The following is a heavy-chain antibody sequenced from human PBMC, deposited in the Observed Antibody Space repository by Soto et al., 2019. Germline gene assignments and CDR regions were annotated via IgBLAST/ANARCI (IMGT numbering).Heavy chain of an antibody. Sequence: ASVKVSCKASGGTFSSYAISWVRQAPGQGLEWMGGIIPIFGTANYAQKFQGRVTITADESTSTAYMELSSLRSEDTAVYYCARYRGHPVSVLAFDIWGQGTMVTVSS. V-gene: IGHV1-69*13. D-gene: IGHD3-10*01. CDR2: IIPIFGTA. CDR1: GGTFSSYA. J-gene: IGHJ3*02. CDR3: ARYRGHPVSVLAFDI.